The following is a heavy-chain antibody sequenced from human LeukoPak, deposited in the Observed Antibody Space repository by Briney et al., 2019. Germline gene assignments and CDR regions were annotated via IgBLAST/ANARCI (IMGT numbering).Heavy chain of an antibody. CDR1: GFTFSSYW. D-gene: IGHD1-26*01. V-gene: IGHV3-74*01. J-gene: IGHJ6*02. CDR3: ARDLVGSDYGMDV. CDR2: IDSDGSST. Sequence: GGSLRLSCAASGFTFSSYWMHWVRQAPGKGLVWVSRIDSDGSSTSYADSVKGRFTISRDNAKNTLYLQMNSLRAGDTAVYYCARDLVGSDYGMDVWGQGTLVTVSS.